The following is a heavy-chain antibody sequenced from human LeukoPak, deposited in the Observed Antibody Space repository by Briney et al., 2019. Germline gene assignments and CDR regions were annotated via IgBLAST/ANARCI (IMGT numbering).Heavy chain of an antibody. CDR2: IRGGGEK. V-gene: IGHV3-23*01. J-gene: IGHJ4*02. Sequence: GGSLRLSCAASGFSFTTYAMSWVRQAPARGLEWVSSIRGGGEKFYADFVRGRFTLSRDDSTNTVYLRLNNLRVEDTAIYYCAKANWISDADAVWWGQGTLVTVSS. D-gene: IGHD2-2*03. CDR3: AKANWISDADAVW. CDR1: GFSFTTYA.